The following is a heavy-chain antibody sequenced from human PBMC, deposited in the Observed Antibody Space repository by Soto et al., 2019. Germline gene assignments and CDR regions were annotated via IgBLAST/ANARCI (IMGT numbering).Heavy chain of an antibody. Sequence: QITLKESGPTLVKPTQTLTLTCTFSGFSLSTSGVGVGWIRQPPGKALEWLALIYWDDDKRYSPSLKSRLTITKDTSKSQVVLTMTYIDPVDTATYYCARMGDHYYDSSGWGQGTLVTVSS. CDR3: ARMGDHYYDSSG. D-gene: IGHD3-22*01. J-gene: IGHJ4*02. V-gene: IGHV2-5*02. CDR2: IYWDDDK. CDR1: GFSLSTSGVG.